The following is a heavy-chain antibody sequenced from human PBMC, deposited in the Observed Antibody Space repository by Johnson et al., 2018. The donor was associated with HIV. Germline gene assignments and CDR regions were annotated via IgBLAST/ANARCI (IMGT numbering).Heavy chain of an antibody. Sequence: VQLVESGGGLVQPGGSLGLSCAASGFNVSDNYMNWVRQAPGKGLEWVSIIYSGGDTNYADSVKGRFTLSRDSSINALYLQIDTLRVEDTAVYYCARSKLQFLAPDAFDIWGQGTMVTVSS. CDR2: IYSGGDT. CDR3: ARSKLQFLAPDAFDI. V-gene: IGHV3-66*01. D-gene: IGHD5-24*01. J-gene: IGHJ3*02. CDR1: GFNVSDNY.